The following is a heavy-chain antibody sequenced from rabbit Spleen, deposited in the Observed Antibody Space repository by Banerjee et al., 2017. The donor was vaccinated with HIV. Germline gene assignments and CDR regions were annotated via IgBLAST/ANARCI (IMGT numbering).Heavy chain of an antibody. Sequence: QLKESGGGLVQPGGSLKLSCKGSGFDFSSFYMSWVRQAPGKGLEWIGYIDPIFGTTSYASWVNGRFTISSDNAQNTVDLQMNSLTAADTATYFCARDRGSGWGDAIDPWGPGTLVTVS. D-gene: IGHD4-1*01. CDR3: ARDRGSGWGDAIDP. V-gene: IGHV1S7*01. CDR2: IDPIFGTT. CDR1: GFDFSSFY. J-gene: IGHJ2*01.